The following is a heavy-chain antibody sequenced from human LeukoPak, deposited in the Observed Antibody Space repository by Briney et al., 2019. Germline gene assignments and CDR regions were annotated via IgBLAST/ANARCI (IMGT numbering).Heavy chain of an antibody. CDR3: ARGRGYSGYDSRFDP. Sequence: GGSLRLSCAASGFTFSSYWMHWVRQAPGKGLVWVSRINSDGSSTSYADSVKGRFTIPRDNAKNTLYLQMNSLRAEDTAVYYCARGRGYSGYDSRFDPWGQGTLVTVSS. CDR2: INSDGSST. CDR1: GFTFSSYW. D-gene: IGHD5-12*01. J-gene: IGHJ5*02. V-gene: IGHV3-74*01.